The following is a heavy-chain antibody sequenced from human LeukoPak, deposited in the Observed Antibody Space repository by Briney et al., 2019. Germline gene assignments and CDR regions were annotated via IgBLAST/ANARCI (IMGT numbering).Heavy chain of an antibody. CDR3: ASLGPLYSSSWYYYYYYYMDV. CDR2: ISSTTNYI. V-gene: IGHV3-21*01. D-gene: IGHD6-13*01. CDR1: GFTFNNYN. Sequence: GGSLRLSCAASGFTFNNYNMNWVRQAPGKGLEWVSSISSTTNYIYYADSVKGRFTISRDNAKNSLYLQMNSLRAEDTAVYYCASLGPLYSSSWYYYYYYYMDVWGKGTTVTISS. J-gene: IGHJ6*03.